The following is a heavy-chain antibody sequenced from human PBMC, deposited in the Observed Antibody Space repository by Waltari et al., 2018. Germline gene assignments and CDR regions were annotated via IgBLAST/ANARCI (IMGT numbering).Heavy chain of an antibody. CDR3: ARSPGGFDP. V-gene: IGHV1-46*01. CDR2: INPSGGST. CDR1: GSTFTSYY. D-gene: IGHD7-27*01. J-gene: IGHJ5*02. Sequence: QVQLVQSGAEVKKPGASGTVSCKASGSTFTSYYMHWVRQAPGQGLEWMGIINPSGGSTSYAQKFQGRVTMTRDTSTSTVYMELSSLRSEDTAVYYCARSPGGFDPWGQGTLVTVSS.